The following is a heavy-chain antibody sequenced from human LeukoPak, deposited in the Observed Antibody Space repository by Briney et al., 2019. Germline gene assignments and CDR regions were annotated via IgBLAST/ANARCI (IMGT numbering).Heavy chain of an antibody. J-gene: IGHJ4*02. Sequence: SETLSLTCTVSGGSISSSSYYWGWIRQPPGKGLEWIGSIYYSGSTYYNPSLKSRVTISVDTSKNQFSLKLSSVTAADTAVYYCARLRIAARPRFDYWGQGTLVTVSS. D-gene: IGHD6-6*01. V-gene: IGHV4-39*01. CDR3: ARLRIAARPRFDY. CDR2: IYYSGST. CDR1: GGSISSSSYY.